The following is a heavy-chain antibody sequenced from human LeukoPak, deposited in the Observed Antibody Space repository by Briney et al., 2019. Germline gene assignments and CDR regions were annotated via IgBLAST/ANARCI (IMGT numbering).Heavy chain of an antibody. CDR3: ARDDEIAAAGTNAFDI. D-gene: IGHD6-13*01. J-gene: IGHJ3*02. V-gene: IGHV3-11*01. CDR2: ISSSGSTI. CDR1: GFTFSDYY. Sequence: GGSLRLSCAASGFTFSDYYMSWIRQAPGKGLEWVSYISSSGSTIYYADSVKGRFTISRDNAKNSLYLQMNSLRAEDTAVYYCARDDEIAAAGTNAFDIWGQGTMVTVSS.